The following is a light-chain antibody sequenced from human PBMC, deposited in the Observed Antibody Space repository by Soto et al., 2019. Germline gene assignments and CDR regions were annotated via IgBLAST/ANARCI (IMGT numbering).Light chain of an antibody. Sequence: IVLTQSPATLSLSPGERATLSCSASQSVSSYLAWYQQKPGQAPRLLIYDASNRATGIPARFSGSGSWTDFTLTILSLEPEECAVYYCQQRSNWHRNVGQGTKLEIK. J-gene: IGKJ2*01. V-gene: IGKV3-11*01. CDR1: QSVSSY. CDR2: DAS. CDR3: QQRSNWHRN.